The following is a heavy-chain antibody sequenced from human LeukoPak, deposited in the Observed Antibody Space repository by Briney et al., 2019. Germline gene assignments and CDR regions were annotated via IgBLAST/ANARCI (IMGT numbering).Heavy chain of an antibody. J-gene: IGHJ5*02. CDR3: ARVSGKYDFWSGYYMNWFDP. V-gene: IGHV4-31*03. CDR1: GGSISSSGYY. CDR2: IYYSGST. Sequence: NPSQTLSLTCTVSGGSISSSGYYWSWTRQHPGKGLEWIGYIYYSGSTYYNPSLKSRVTISVDTSKNQFSLKLSSVTAADTAVYYCARVSGKYDFWSGYYMNWFDPWGQGTLVTVSS. D-gene: IGHD3-3*01.